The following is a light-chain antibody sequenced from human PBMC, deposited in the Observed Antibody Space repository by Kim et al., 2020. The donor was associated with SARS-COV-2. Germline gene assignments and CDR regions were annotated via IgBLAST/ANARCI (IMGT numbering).Light chain of an antibody. Sequence: EIVMTQSPATLSLSPGERATLSCRASQSVLTDLAWYQQKPGQAPRLLLYAASTRATGVPARFSGSGSGTEFTLTISSLLSEDFAVYFYQQYYNRPPCTFGQGTKLEI. CDR2: AAS. CDR1: QSVLTD. V-gene: IGKV3-15*01. CDR3: QQYYNRPPCT. J-gene: IGKJ2*02.